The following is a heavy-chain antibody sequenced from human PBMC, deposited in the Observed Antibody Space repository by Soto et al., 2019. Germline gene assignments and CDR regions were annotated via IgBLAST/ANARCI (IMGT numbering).Heavy chain of an antibody. CDR2: INHSGST. CDR3: ARGPITMVRGVTYYYYYGMDV. Sequence: PSETLSLTCAVYGGSFSGYYWSWIRQPPGKGLEWIGEINHSGSTNYNPSLKSRVTISVDTSKNQFSLKLSSVTAADTAVYYCARGPITMVRGVTYYYYYGMDVWGQGTTVT. CDR1: GGSFSGYY. J-gene: IGHJ6*02. V-gene: IGHV4-34*01. D-gene: IGHD3-10*01.